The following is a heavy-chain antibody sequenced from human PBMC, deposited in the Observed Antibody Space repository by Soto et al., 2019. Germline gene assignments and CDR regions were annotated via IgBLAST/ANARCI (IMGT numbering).Heavy chain of an antibody. Sequence: PSEPLSLTCTVSGASISSYYWSWIRQPPGKGLEWSGYIYYSGSTNYNPSLKSRVTISVDTSKNQFSLKLSSVTAADTAVYYCARVVPAAMAFDIWGKGTMVTVSS. CDR1: GASISSYY. V-gene: IGHV4-59*01. CDR2: IYYSGST. J-gene: IGHJ3*02. CDR3: ARVVPAAMAFDI. D-gene: IGHD2-2*01.